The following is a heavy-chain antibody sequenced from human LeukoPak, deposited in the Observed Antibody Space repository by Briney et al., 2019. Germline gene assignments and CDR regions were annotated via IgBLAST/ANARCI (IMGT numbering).Heavy chain of an antibody. CDR2: ILYDGSNK. CDR1: GFTFNRYM. J-gene: IGHJ4*02. V-gene: IGHV3-30*04. CDR3: ARGADHCSVGSCWLGFGQ. D-gene: IGHD2-15*01. Sequence: GGSLRLSCTASGFTFNRYMMHWVRQAPGKGLEWAATILYDGSNKYYADSVQGRFTISRDNSKNTVSLQMSSLRPEDTAIYYCARGADHCSVGSCWLGFGQWGRGALVTVSA.